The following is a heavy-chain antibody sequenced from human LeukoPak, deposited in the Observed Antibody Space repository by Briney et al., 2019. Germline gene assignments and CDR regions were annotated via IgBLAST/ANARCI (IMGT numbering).Heavy chain of an antibody. Sequence: ASVKVSCKASGYTFTNYYMHWVRQAPGQGLEWMGMISPSGASTSYTQKFQGRVTMTRDVSTSTVYMELSSLRSEDTAVYYCARHTTGYNSPRDSFNIWGQGTMVTVSS. CDR2: ISPSGAST. D-gene: IGHD1-1*01. CDR3: ARHTTGYNSPRDSFNI. V-gene: IGHV1-46*01. J-gene: IGHJ3*02. CDR1: GYTFTNYY.